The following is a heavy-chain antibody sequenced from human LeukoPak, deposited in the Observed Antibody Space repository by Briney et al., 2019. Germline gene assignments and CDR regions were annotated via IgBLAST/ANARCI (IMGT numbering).Heavy chain of an antibody. Sequence: SETLSLTXAVSGYSISSGYYWGWIRKPPGKGLERIGSIYHSGSTYYNPSLKSRVTISVDTSKNQFSLKLSSVTAADTAVYYCASDVLLWFGELSALMDVWGKGTTVTVSS. J-gene: IGHJ6*03. V-gene: IGHV4-38-2*01. CDR1: GYSISSGYY. CDR2: IYHSGST. D-gene: IGHD3-10*01. CDR3: ASDVLLWFGELSALMDV.